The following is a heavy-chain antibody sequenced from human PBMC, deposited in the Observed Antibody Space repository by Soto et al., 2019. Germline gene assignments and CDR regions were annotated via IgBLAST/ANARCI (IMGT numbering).Heavy chain of an antibody. CDR2: IWYDGSNK. J-gene: IGHJ6*02. CDR3: ARDQSRMDSMDV. Sequence: QVQLVESGGGVVQPGRSLRLSCAASGFTFSSYGMHWVRQAPGKGLEWVAVIWYDGSNKYYADSVKGRFTISRDNSKNTLYLQMNSLRAEDTAVYYCARDQSRMDSMDVWGQGTTVTVSS. V-gene: IGHV3-33*01. CDR1: GFTFSSYG.